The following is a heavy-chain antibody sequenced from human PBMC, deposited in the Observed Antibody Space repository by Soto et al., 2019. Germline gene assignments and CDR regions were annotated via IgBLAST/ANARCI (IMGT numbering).Heavy chain of an antibody. D-gene: IGHD2-8*02. CDR3: ARATWNSYNLYCMDY. J-gene: IGHJ4*02. CDR1: GFTFDDYG. Sequence: GGSLRLSCAASGFTFDDYGMSWVRQAPGKGLEWVSGINWNGGSKGNADSVKGRFTISRDNAKNYLYLQMNSLRAEDTALYHCARATWNSYNLYCMDYWGQGTMVTVSS. CDR2: INWNGGSK. V-gene: IGHV3-20*01.